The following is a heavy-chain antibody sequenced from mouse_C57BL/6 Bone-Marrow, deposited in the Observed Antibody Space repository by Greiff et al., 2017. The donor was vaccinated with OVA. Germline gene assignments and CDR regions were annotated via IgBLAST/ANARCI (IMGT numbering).Heavy chain of an antibody. CDR1: GFTFSDYY. CDR3: ARYGSSYLDY. Sequence: EVQLVESGGGLVQPGGSLKLSCAASGFTFSDYYMYWVRQTPEKRLEWVAYISNGGGSTYYPDTVKGRFTISRDNAKNTLYLQMSRLKSEDTAMYYCARYGSSYLDYWGQGTTLTVSS. D-gene: IGHD1-1*01. V-gene: IGHV5-12*01. CDR2: ISNGGGST. J-gene: IGHJ2*01.